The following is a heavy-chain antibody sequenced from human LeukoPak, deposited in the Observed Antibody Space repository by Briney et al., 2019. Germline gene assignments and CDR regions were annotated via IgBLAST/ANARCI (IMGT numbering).Heavy chain of an antibody. D-gene: IGHD1-26*01. CDR1: GFTFSSYA. Sequence: GGSLRLSCAASGFTFSSYAMSWVRQAPGRGLECVSSINAIGGTTNYADSVRGRFTISRDNSKNTLYLQMNSLRAEDTALYYCAKRRGNILPSWYFDYWGQGTLVTVSS. V-gene: IGHV3-23*01. J-gene: IGHJ4*02. CDR2: INAIGGTT. CDR3: AKRRGNILPSWYFDY.